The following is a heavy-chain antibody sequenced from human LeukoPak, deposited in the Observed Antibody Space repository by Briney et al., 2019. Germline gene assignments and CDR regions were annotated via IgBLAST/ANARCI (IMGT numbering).Heavy chain of an antibody. CDR3: APEYYYGSGSYYTI. Sequence: ASVKVSCKASGYTFTGYYMHWVRQAPGQGLEWMGWINPNSGGTNYARKFQGRGTITRDTSISTAYMELSRLRSDDTAVYYCAPEYYYGSGSYYTIWGQGTLVTVSS. CDR1: GYTFTGYY. J-gene: IGHJ4*02. D-gene: IGHD3-10*01. CDR2: INPNSGGT. V-gene: IGHV1-2*07.